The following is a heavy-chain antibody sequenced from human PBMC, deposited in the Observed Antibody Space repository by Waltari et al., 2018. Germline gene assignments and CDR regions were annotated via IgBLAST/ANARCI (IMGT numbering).Heavy chain of an antibody. CDR3: ASLSSSWTDFDY. D-gene: IGHD6-13*01. CDR2: INAGNGNT. Sequence: QVQLVQSGAEVKKPGASVKVSCKASGYTFTSYAMHWVRQAPGQRLERMGWINAGNGNTRYSRNVQGRVTITRDTSASTAYMEQSSLRSEDTAVYYGASLSSSWTDFDYWGQGTLVTVSS. CDR1: GYTFTSYA. V-gene: IGHV1-3*01. J-gene: IGHJ4*02.